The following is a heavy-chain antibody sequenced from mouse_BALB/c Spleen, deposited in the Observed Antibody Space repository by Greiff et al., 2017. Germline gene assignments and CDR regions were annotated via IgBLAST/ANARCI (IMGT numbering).Heavy chain of an antibody. J-gene: IGHJ3*01. D-gene: IGHD2-2*01. V-gene: IGHV1-18*01. CDR1: GYTFTDYN. Sequence: VQLKESGPELVKPGASVKIPCKASGYTFTDYNMDWVKQSHGKSLEWIGDINPNNGGTIYNQKFKGKATLTVDKSSSTAYMELRSLTSEDTAVYYCARERGYDAGFAYWGQGTLVTVSA. CDR2: INPNNGGT. CDR3: ARERGYDAGFAY.